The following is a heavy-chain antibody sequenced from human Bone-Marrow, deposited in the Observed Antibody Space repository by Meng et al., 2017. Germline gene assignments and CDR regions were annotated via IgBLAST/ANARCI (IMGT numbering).Heavy chain of an antibody. J-gene: IGHJ5*02. Sequence: ASVKVSCKASGGTFSSYAMNWVRQAPGQGLEWMGWINTNTGNPTYAQGFTGRFVFSLDTSVSTAYLQISSLKAEDTAVYYCARSKEYSYGHGVGWFAPWGHGTQVTSSS. CDR3: ARSKEYSYGHGVGWFAP. CDR2: INTNTGNP. D-gene: IGHD5-18*01. V-gene: IGHV7-4-1*02. CDR1: GGTFSSYA.